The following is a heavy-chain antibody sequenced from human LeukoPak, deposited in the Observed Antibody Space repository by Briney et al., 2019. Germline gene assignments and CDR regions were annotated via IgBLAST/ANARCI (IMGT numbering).Heavy chain of an antibody. J-gene: IGHJ4*02. D-gene: IGHD3-9*01. Sequence: GGSLRLSCAASGFTFNKYAMNWVRQAPGKGLEWVSGVSGSGDITYYADSVKGRFTISRDNSKNTLYLQMNSLRVEDTAVYYCAKDQSGYDVLTGYGFDYWGQGTLVAVSS. CDR2: VSGSGDIT. V-gene: IGHV3-23*01. CDR3: AKDQSGYDVLTGYGFDY. CDR1: GFTFNKYA.